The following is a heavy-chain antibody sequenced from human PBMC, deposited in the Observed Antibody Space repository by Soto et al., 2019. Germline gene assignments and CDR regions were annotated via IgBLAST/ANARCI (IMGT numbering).Heavy chain of an antibody. J-gene: IGHJ6*02. CDR1: GYTFTSYD. D-gene: IGHD3-3*01. V-gene: IGHV1-8*01. Sequence: ASVKVSCKASGYTFTSYDINWVRQATGQGLEWMGWMNPNSGNTGYAQKFQGRVTMTRNTSISTAYMELSSLRSEDKAVYYCARRARITIFGVVIPRENGMDVWGQGTTVTV. CDR2: MNPNSGNT. CDR3: ARRARITIFGVVIPRENGMDV.